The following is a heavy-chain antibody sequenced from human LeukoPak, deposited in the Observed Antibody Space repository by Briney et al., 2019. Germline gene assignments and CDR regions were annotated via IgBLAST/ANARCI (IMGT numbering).Heavy chain of an antibody. Sequence: PSETLSLTCTVSGGSISSYYRSWIRQPPGKGLEWIGYIYYSGSTNYNPSLKSRVTISVDTSKNQFSLKLSSVTAADTAVYYCARLEAVAGKPAEYFQHWGQGTLVTVSS. CDR1: GGSISSYY. CDR2: IYYSGST. CDR3: ARLEAVAGKPAEYFQH. V-gene: IGHV4-59*08. J-gene: IGHJ1*01. D-gene: IGHD6-19*01.